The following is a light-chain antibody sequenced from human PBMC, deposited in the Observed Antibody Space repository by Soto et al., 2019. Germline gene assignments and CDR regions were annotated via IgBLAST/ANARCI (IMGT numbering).Light chain of an antibody. CDR2: GAS. V-gene: IGKV3-15*01. J-gene: IGKJ1*01. CDR3: QQYGSSGT. CDR1: QSVSSN. Sequence: IVRTQSPATLSVSPGERSTLSCRASQSVSSNLAWDQQKPGQVPRLLISGASTRATGIPARFSGSGSGTEFTLTISSLEPEDFAVYYCQQYGSSGTFGQGTKVDIK.